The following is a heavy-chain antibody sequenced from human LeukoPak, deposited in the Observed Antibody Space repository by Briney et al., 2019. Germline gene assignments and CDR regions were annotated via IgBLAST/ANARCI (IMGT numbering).Heavy chain of an antibody. Sequence: GGSLRLSCAASGFTFSSYGMHWVRQAPGKGLEWVAVISYDGSNKYYADSVKGRFTISRDNAKNSLYLQMNSLRAEDTAVYYCAREGIAVAGNDGADYWGQGTLVTVSS. D-gene: IGHD6-19*01. CDR2: ISYDGSNK. CDR1: GFTFSSYG. V-gene: IGHV3-30*03. CDR3: AREGIAVAGNDGADY. J-gene: IGHJ4*02.